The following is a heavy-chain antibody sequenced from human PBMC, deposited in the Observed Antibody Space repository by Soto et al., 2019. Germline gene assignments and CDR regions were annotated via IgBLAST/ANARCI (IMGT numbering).Heavy chain of an antibody. J-gene: IGHJ4*02. D-gene: IGHD5-18*01. CDR2: IKIKTDGGTT. V-gene: IGHV3-15*01. CDR3: ATDPSGYRRAY. Sequence: EVQLVESGGGLVKPGGSLRLSCAASGFTFSNAWMSWVRQAPGKGLVWVGRIKIKTDGGTTDYAAPVNGRFTISRDDSKNTLYLQMNSLKTEDTAVYYCATDPSGYRRAYWGQGTLVTVSS. CDR1: GFTFSNAW.